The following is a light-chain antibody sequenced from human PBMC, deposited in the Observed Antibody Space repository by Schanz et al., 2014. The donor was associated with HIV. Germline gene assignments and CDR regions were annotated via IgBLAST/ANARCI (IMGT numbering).Light chain of an antibody. V-gene: IGLV2-11*01. CDR3: CSYAGRVV. CDR2: DVN. Sequence: QSALTQPRSVSGSPGQSVTISCTGTSSDVGAYNYVSWYQQHPGKAPKFMIYDVNKRPSGVPDRFTGSKSGNTASLTVSGLQGDDEADYYCCSYAGRVVFGGGTKLTVL. J-gene: IGLJ2*01. CDR1: SSDVGAYNY.